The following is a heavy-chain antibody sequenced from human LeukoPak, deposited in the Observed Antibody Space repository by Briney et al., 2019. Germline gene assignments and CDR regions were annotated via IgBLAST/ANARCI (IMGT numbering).Heavy chain of an antibody. D-gene: IGHD3-3*01. CDR2: ISGSGGST. CDR1: GFTFSSYG. J-gene: IGHJ4*02. Sequence: GGSLRLSCAASGFTFSSYGMSWVRQAPGKGLEWVSAISGSGGSTYYADSVKGRFTISRDNSKNTLYLQMNSLRAKDTAVYYCAKQASDDFWSGYYLELPDYWGQGTLVTVSS. CDR3: AKQASDDFWSGYYLELPDY. V-gene: IGHV3-23*01.